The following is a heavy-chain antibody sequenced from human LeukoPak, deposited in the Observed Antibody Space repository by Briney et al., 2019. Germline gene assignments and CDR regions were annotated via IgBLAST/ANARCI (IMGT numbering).Heavy chain of an antibody. V-gene: IGHV1-18*01. CDR1: GYTFTSYG. Sequence: ASVKVSCKASGYTFTSYGISWVRQAPGQGLEWMGWISAYNGNTNYAQKLQGRVTMTTDTSTSTAYMELRSLRSDDTAVYYCARSDGGSGWYYYYYGMDVWGQGTTVTVSS. CDR3: ARSDGGSGWYYYYYGMDV. D-gene: IGHD6-19*01. CDR2: ISAYNGNT. J-gene: IGHJ6*02.